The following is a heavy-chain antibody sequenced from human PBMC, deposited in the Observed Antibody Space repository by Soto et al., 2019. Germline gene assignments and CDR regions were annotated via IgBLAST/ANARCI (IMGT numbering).Heavy chain of an antibody. CDR1: GFTVSSYA. D-gene: IGHD6-13*01. CDR2: ISASGTGGRT. Sequence: XESLRLSCTASGFTVSSYAMSWVRQAPGKGLEWVSGISASGTGGRTSYTDSVKGRFTVSRDNSKNTLYLQMNNLRAEDKALYYCAKSRVSSKWYAGDYFDPWGQGTLVTVSS. CDR3: AKSRVSSKWYAGDYFDP. V-gene: IGHV3-23*01. J-gene: IGHJ5*02.